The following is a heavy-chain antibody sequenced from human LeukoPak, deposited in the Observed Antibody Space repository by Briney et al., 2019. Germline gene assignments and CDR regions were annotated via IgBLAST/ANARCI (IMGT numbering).Heavy chain of an antibody. CDR2: INHSGST. J-gene: IGHJ4*02. D-gene: IGHD2-2*01. CDR1: GGSFSGYY. Sequence: PSETLSLTCAVYGGSFSGYYWSWIRQPPGKGLEWIGEINHSGSTNYNPSLKSRVTISVDTSKNQFSLKLSSVTAADTAVYYCARRPLGYCSSTSCPTPYYFDYWGQGTPVTVSS. V-gene: IGHV4-34*01. CDR3: ARRPLGYCSSTSCPTPYYFDY.